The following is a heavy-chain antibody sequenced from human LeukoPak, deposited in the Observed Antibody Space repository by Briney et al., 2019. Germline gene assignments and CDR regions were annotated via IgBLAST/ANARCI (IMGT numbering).Heavy chain of an antibody. D-gene: IGHD3-3*01. J-gene: IGHJ4*02. CDR1: GFTFSSYS. CDR3: ARVSLYYDFWSGYYGEEAVDY. V-gene: IGHV3-21*04. CDR2: ISSSSSYI. Sequence: PGGSLRLSCAASGFTFSSYSMNWVRQAPGKGLEWVSSISSSSSYIYYADSVKGRFTISRDNAKNSLYLQMNSLRAEDTAVYYCARVSLYYDFWSGYYGEEAVDYWGQGTLVTVSS.